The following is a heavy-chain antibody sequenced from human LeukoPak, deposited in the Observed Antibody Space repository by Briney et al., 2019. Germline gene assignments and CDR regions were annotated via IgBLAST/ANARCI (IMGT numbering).Heavy chain of an antibody. CDR2: IYYSGST. D-gene: IGHD3-3*01. Sequence: SETLSLTCTVSGGSISSSSYYWGWIRQPPGKGLEWIGSIYYSGSTYYNPSLKSRVTISVDTSKNQFSLKLSSVTAADTAVYYCARILATYYDFWSGPQYFDLWGRGTLVTVSS. CDR3: ARILATYYDFWSGPQYFDL. J-gene: IGHJ2*01. V-gene: IGHV4-39*01. CDR1: GGSISSSSYY.